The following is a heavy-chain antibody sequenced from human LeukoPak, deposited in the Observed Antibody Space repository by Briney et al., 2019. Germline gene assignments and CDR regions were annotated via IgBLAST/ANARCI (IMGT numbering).Heavy chain of an antibody. D-gene: IGHD1-26*01. V-gene: IGHV3-15*01. CDR2: IKSKTDGGTT. CDR3: TTDAGATTLFDY. Sequence: AGGSLRLSCAASGFTFSNAWMSWVRQAPGKGLEWVGRIKSKTDGGTTDYAAPVKGGFTISRDDSKNTLYLQMNSLKTEDTAVYYCTTDAGATTLFDYWGQGTLVTVSS. CDR1: GFTFSNAW. J-gene: IGHJ4*02.